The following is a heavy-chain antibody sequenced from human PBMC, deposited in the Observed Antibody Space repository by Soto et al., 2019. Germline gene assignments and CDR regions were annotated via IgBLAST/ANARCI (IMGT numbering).Heavy chain of an antibody. CDR2: IKSKTDGGTT. CDR3: TTDSYSTIIIVRFDY. V-gene: IGHV3-15*07. CDR1: GFTFTNAW. J-gene: IGHJ4*01. Sequence: EVQLVESGGGLVKPGGSLRLSCAASGFTFTNAWINWVPQAPGKGLEWVGRIKSKTDGGTTDYAEPVKGRFDISRDDSNNMVYLQMNSLKIEDTAIYYCTTDSYSTIIIVRFDYWGHGTLVTVSP. D-gene: IGHD2-8*01.